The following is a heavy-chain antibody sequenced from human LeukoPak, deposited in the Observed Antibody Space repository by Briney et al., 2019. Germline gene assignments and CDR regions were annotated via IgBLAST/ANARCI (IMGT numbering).Heavy chain of an antibody. CDR2: ISSSSSYI. V-gene: IGHV3-21*01. Sequence: GGSLRLSCAASGFTFSSYSMNWVRQAPGKGLEWVSSISSSSSYIYYADSVKGRFTISRDNAKNSLYLQMNSLKAEDTAVYYCARDGGGNSFDYWGQGTLVTVSS. J-gene: IGHJ4*02. CDR3: ARDGGGNSFDY. CDR1: GFTFSSYS. D-gene: IGHD4-23*01.